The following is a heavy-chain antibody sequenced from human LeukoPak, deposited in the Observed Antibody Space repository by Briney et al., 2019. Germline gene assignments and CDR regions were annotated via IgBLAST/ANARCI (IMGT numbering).Heavy chain of an antibody. CDR3: ARLRLGYCSSTSCHLVSDYYGMDV. Sequence: SETLSLTCAVYGGSFSGYYWSWIRQPPGKGLEWIGEINHSGSTNYNPSLKSPVTISVDTSKNQFSLKLSSVTAADTAVYYCARLRLGYCSSTSCHLVSDYYGMDVWGKGTTVTVSS. CDR2: INHSGST. D-gene: IGHD2-2*01. V-gene: IGHV4-34*01. J-gene: IGHJ6*01. CDR1: GGSFSGYY.